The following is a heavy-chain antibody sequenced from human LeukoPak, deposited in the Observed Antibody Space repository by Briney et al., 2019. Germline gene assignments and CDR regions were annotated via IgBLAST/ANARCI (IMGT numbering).Heavy chain of an antibody. CDR3: ARAGQGTAGYNWFNP. Sequence: GGSLRLSCAASGFTFSNYWMHWVRQAPGKGLVWVSRINTDGTATNYADSVRGRFTVSRDDAKNTLYLQMNSLRAEDTAVYYCARAGQGTAGYNWFNPWGQGTLVTVSS. CDR1: GFTFSNYW. J-gene: IGHJ5*02. V-gene: IGHV3-74*01. D-gene: IGHD6-13*01. CDR2: INTDGTAT.